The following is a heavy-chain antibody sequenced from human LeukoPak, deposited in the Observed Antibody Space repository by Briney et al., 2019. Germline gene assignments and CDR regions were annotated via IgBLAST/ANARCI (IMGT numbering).Heavy chain of an antibody. V-gene: IGHV3-48*01. D-gene: IGHD3-16*01. CDR1: GFTFSNYA. CDR2: ISSSSNTI. CDR3: ARGGYDS. J-gene: IGHJ4*02. Sequence: GGSLRLSCAASGFTFSNYAMNWVRQAPGKGLEWVSYISSSSNTIYYADSVKGRFTITRDNDKNSLYLQMNSLRAEDTAVYYCARGGYDSWGQGTLVTVSS.